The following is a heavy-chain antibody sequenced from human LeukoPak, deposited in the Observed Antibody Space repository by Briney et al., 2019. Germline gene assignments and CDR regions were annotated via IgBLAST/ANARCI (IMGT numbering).Heavy chain of an antibody. V-gene: IGHV1-3*01. D-gene: IGHD3-10*01. CDR1: GYTFTNYA. Sequence: ASVKVSCKASGYTFTNYAVHWVRQAPGQRLEWMGGINAGNGNTEYSQNFQDRVTITRDTSATTAYMELSSLRSEDTAVYYCARGSYLYGSGSFMGSDYWGQGTLVTVSS. J-gene: IGHJ4*02. CDR2: INAGNGNT. CDR3: ARGSYLYGSGSFMGSDY.